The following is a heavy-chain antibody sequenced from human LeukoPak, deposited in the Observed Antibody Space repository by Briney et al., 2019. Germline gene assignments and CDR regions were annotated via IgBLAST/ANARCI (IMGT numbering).Heavy chain of an antibody. CDR2: MNPNSGNT. CDR1: GYTFTSYD. CDR3: ARITVAGPYLYY. D-gene: IGHD6-19*01. Sequence: ASVKVSCKASGYTFTSYDINWVRQATGQGLEWMGWMNPNSGNTGYAQKFQGRVTMTRNTSISTAYMELSSLRSEVTAVYYCARITVAGPYLYYWGQGTLVTVSS. J-gene: IGHJ4*02. V-gene: IGHV1-8*01.